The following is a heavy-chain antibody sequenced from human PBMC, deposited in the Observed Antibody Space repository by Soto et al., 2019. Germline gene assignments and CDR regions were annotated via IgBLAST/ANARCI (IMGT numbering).Heavy chain of an antibody. CDR1: GFTFSSYA. J-gene: IGHJ6*02. Sequence: EVQLLESGGGLVQPGGSLRLSCAASGFTFSSYAMSWVRQAPGKGLEWVSAISGSGGSTYYADSVKGRFTISRDKSKNTLYLQMNSLRAEDTAVYYCAKDAALLAMVRGVTGYGMDVWGQGTTVTVSS. CDR2: ISGSGGST. V-gene: IGHV3-23*01. D-gene: IGHD3-10*01. CDR3: AKDAALLAMVRGVTGYGMDV.